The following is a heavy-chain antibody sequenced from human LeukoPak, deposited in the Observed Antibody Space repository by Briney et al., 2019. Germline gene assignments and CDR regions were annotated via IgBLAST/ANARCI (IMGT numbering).Heavy chain of an antibody. J-gene: IGHJ4*02. V-gene: IGHV4-39*07. CDR3: ARDGAARGDVVVPAAIFDY. Sequence: SETLSLTCTVSGGSISSSSYYWGWIRQPPGKGLEWIGSIYYSGSTYYNPSLKSQVTISVDTSKNQFSLKLSSVTAADTAVYYCARDGAARGDVVVPAAIFDYWGQGTLVTVSS. D-gene: IGHD2-2*01. CDR2: IYYSGST. CDR1: GGSISSSSYY.